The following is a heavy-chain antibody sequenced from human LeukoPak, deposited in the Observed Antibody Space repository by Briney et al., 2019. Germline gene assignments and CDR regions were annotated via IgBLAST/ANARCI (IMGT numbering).Heavy chain of an antibody. CDR1: GYTFTGYY. CDR3: ARPSRKYSSSSDFDY. J-gene: IGHJ4*02. CDR2: INPNSGGT. D-gene: IGHD6-6*01. V-gene: IGHV1-2*02. Sequence: ASVKVSCKASGYTFTGYYMHWVRQAPGQGREWMGWINPNSGGTNYAQKFQGRVTMTRDTSISTVYMELSSLRSEDTAVYYCARPSRKYSSSSDFDYWGQGTLVTVSS.